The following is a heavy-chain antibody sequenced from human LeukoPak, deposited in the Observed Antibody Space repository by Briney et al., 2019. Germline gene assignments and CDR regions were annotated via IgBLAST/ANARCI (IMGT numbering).Heavy chain of an antibody. V-gene: IGHV4-39*01. CDR2: IYYSGST. J-gene: IGHJ3*02. Sequence: SETLSLTCTVSGGSISSSSYSWGWIRQPPGKGLEWIGSIYYSGSTYYNPSLKSRVTISVDTSKNQFSLKLSSVTAADTAVYYCARRRTASDAFDIWGQGTMVTVSS. CDR3: ARRRTASDAFDI. CDR1: GGSISSSSYS. D-gene: IGHD6-25*01.